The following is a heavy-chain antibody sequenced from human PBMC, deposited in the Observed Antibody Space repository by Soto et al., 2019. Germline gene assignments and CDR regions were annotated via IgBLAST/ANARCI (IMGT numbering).Heavy chain of an antibody. Sequence: PGGSVRLSCAASGFTFSSFEMNWVRQAPGQGLEWVSYINSGRTTYYADSVRGRFTISRDNAKNSLYLQMNSLRADDTAVYYCARDNGAWSTTTCYRYFDPWGQGTQVTVSS. CDR2: INSGRTT. D-gene: IGHD2-2*01. J-gene: IGHJ5*02. CDR1: GFTFSSFE. CDR3: ARDNGAWSTTTCYRYFDP. V-gene: IGHV3-48*03.